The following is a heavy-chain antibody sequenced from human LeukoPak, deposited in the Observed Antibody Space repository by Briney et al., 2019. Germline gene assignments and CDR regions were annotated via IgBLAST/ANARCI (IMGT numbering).Heavy chain of an antibody. CDR2: IYYSGST. D-gene: IGHD3-10*01. Sequence: SETLSLTCTVSGGSISSSSYYWGWIRQPPGKGLEWIGSIYYSGSTYYNPSLKSRVTISVDTSKNQFSLKLSSVTAADTAVYYCARDLDYYGSGGSYYFDYWGQGTLVTVSS. J-gene: IGHJ4*02. V-gene: IGHV4-39*02. CDR3: ARDLDYYGSGGSYYFDY. CDR1: GGSISSSSYY.